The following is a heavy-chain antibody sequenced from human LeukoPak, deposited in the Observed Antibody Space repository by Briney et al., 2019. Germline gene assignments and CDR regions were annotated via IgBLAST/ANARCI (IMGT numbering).Heavy chain of an antibody. D-gene: IGHD2-2*01. Sequence: PSETLSLTRAVYGGSFSGYYWSWIRQPPGKGLEWIGEINHSGSTNYNPSLKSRVTISVDTSKNQFSLKLSSVTAADTAVYYCAIRGYCSSTSCYAYFDYWGQGTLVTVSS. CDR1: GGSFSGYY. V-gene: IGHV4-34*01. CDR2: INHSGST. J-gene: IGHJ4*02. CDR3: AIRGYCSSTSCYAYFDY.